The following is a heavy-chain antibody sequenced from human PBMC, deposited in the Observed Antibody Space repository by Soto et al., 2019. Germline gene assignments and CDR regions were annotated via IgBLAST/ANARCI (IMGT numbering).Heavy chain of an antibody. CDR3: AREKGAGTYMGFDY. CDR1: SGSISTNNW. D-gene: IGHD3-10*01. J-gene: IGHJ4*02. Sequence: QVQLQESGPGLVEPSGTLSLTCGVSSGSISTNNWWSWVRQSPGRGLEWIGEIYHSGSTNYNPSLKSRVTMSVDKSKNQFSLELTSVTAADTAVYYCAREKGAGTYMGFDYWGQGTLVTVSS. CDR2: IYHSGST. V-gene: IGHV4-4*02.